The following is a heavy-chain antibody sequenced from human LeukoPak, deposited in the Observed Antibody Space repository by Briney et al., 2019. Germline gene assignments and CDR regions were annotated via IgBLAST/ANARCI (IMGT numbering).Heavy chain of an antibody. CDR2: MNPNSGNT. J-gene: IGHJ4*02. Sequence: ASVKVSCKASGYTSTSYDINWVRQATGQGLEWMGWMNPNSGNTGYAQKFQGRVTMTRSTSISTAYMELSSLRSEDTAVYYCARGPAAIIGGYYFDYWGQGTLVTVSS. CDR1: GYTSTSYD. V-gene: IGHV1-8*01. CDR3: ARGPAAIIGGYYFDY. D-gene: IGHD2-2*01.